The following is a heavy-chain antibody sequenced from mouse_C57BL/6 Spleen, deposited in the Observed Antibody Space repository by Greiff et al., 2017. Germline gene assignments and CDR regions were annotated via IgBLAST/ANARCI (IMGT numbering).Heavy chain of an antibody. D-gene: IGHD2-3*01. Sequence: QVQLQQPGAELVKPGASVKISCKASGYAFSSYWMTWVKQRPGQGLEWIGQIYPGGGVPNYNEKFKGKATLTADKSSSTAYMQLSSLTSEDSAVYFCARWDGYYGACFAYWGQGTLVTVSA. CDR2: IYPGGGVP. CDR1: GYAFSSYW. J-gene: IGHJ3*01. CDR3: ARWDGYYGACFAY. V-gene: IGHV1-80*01.